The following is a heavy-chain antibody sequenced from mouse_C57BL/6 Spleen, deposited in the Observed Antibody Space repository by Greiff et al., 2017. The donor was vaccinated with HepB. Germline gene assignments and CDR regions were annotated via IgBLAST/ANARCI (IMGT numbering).Heavy chain of an antibody. J-gene: IGHJ1*03. V-gene: IGHV3-1*01. Sequence: EVQLQESGPGMVKPSQSLSLTCTVTGYSITSGYDWHWIRHFPGNKLEWMGYISYSGSTNYNPSLKSRISITHDTSKNHFFLKLNSVTTEDTATYYCARDNYDFWYFDVWGTGTTVTVSS. D-gene: IGHD2-4*01. CDR2: ISYSGST. CDR1: GYSITSGYD. CDR3: ARDNYDFWYFDV.